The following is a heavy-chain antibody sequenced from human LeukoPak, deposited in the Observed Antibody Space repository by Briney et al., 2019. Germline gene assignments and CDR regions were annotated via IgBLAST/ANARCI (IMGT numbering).Heavy chain of an antibody. CDR1: GLILNNHD. CDR2: IGTGGDT. D-gene: IGHD1/OR15-1a*01. Sequence: GGSLRLSCAASGLILNNHDMHWVRQDTGKGLEWVSGIGTGGDTYYSNSVKGRFTISREGATNSLYLQMNSLSAEDTAVYYCATERVTTPGFEAFGLWGQGTMVTVSS. V-gene: IGHV3-13*01. CDR3: ATERVTTPGFEAFGL. J-gene: IGHJ3*01.